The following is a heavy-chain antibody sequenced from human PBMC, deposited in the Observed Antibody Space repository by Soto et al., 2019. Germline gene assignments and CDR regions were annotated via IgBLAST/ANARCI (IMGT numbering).Heavy chain of an antibody. CDR2: FDPEDGET. Sequence: GASVKVSCKVSGYTLTELSMHWVRQAPGKGLEWMGGFDPEDGETIYAQKFQGRVTMTEDTSTDTAYMELSNLRSEDTAVYYCATAQITSLMYYFDYWGQGTLVTVSS. V-gene: IGHV1-24*01. CDR3: ATAQITSLMYYFDY. D-gene: IGHD3-10*01. CDR1: GYTLTELS. J-gene: IGHJ4*02.